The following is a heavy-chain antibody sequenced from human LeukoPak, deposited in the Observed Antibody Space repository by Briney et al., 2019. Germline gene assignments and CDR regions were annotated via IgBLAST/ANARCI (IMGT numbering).Heavy chain of an antibody. V-gene: IGHV3-23*01. CDR2: ISGSGGST. Sequence: HAGGSLRLSCAASGFTFSSYAMSWVRQAPGKGLEWVSAISGSGGSTYYADSVKGRFTISRDNSKNTLYLQMNSLRAEDTAVYYCAKDNYYYDSSGYWALWGQGTLVTVSS. CDR1: GFTFSSYA. D-gene: IGHD3-22*01. J-gene: IGHJ4*02. CDR3: AKDNYYYDSSGYWAL.